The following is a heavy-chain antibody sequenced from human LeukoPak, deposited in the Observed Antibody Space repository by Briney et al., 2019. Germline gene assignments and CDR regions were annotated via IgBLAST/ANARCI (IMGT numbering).Heavy chain of an antibody. Sequence: GGSLRLSCAASGFTCSSYRMTWVRQAPGKGLEWVANIKQDGSDNYYVDSVRGRFIIPRDNAKNTLYLQINSLRAEDTAVYYCARAKVWFGGSSSSFDYWGQGTLVTVSS. CDR1: GFTCSSYR. V-gene: IGHV3-7*01. D-gene: IGHD3-10*01. CDR3: ARAKVWFGGSSSSFDY. J-gene: IGHJ4*02. CDR2: IKQDGSDN.